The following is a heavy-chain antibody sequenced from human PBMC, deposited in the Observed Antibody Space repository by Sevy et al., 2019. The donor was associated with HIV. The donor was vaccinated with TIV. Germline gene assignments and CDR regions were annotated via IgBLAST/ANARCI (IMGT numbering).Heavy chain of an antibody. CDR1: GFTFSKIS. V-gene: IGHV3-23*01. J-gene: IGHJ4*02. Sequence: GGSLDLSFPASGFTFSKISISWVPNLPGRGRGWVLTLSFVWGEINYEDSVKGRFTISRDNSKSSVYLQMNNLRPEDTAVYYCAREGCTKPHDYWGQGTLVTVSS. CDR3: AREGCTKPHDY. D-gene: IGHD2-8*01. CDR2: LSFVWGEI.